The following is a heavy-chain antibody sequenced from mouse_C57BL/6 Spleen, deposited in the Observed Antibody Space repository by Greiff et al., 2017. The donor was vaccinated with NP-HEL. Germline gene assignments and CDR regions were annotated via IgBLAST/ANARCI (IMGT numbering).Heavy chain of an antibody. CDR3: ALYDGYYEGFAY. D-gene: IGHD2-3*01. CDR1: GYTFTSYW. J-gene: IGHJ3*01. CDR2: IDPNSGGT. V-gene: IGHV1-72*01. Sequence: QVQLKQPGAELVKPGASVKLSCKASGYTFTSYWMHWVKQRPGRGLEWIGRIDPNSGGTKYNEKFKSKATLTVDKPSSTAYMQLSSLTSEDSAVYYCALYDGYYEGFAYWGQGTLVTVSA.